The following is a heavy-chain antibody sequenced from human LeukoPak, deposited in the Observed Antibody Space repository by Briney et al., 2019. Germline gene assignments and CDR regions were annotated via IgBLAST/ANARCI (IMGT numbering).Heavy chain of an antibody. D-gene: IGHD1/OR15-1a*01. CDR2: IYYSGRT. CDR3: ARDSREHGNPKNNWFDP. Sequence: SETLSLTCSVSGGSISSYYWSWIRQPPGKGLEWIGYIYYSGRTSYNPSLKSRVTISVDTSKNQFSLRLSSVTAADTAVYYCARDSREHGNPKNNWFDPWGQGTLVTVSS. CDR1: GGSISSYY. J-gene: IGHJ5*02. V-gene: IGHV4-59*01.